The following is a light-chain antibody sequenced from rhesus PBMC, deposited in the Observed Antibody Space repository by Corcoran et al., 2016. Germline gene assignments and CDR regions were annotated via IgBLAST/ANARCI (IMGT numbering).Light chain of an antibody. V-gene: IGKV3-42*03. CDR1: QSVSSS. J-gene: IGKJ3*01. CDR2: GAS. CDR3: QQYSSWPFT. Sequence: EIVMTQSPATLSLSPGERATLSCRASQSVSSSLAWYQQKPGQAPRLLIYGASSRATGIPDRFSGNGSGTEFTLTISSLEPGDFAVYYCQQYSSWPFTFGPGTKLDIK.